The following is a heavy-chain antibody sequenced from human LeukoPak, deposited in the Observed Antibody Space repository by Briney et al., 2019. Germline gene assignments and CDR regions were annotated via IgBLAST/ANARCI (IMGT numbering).Heavy chain of an antibody. D-gene: IGHD3-16*01. J-gene: IGHJ4*02. CDR2: FYNSGSS. V-gene: IGHV4-59*01. Sequence: SETLSLTCTVSGGSISDYYRGWIRQPPGKGLEWIGYFYNSGSSTYNPSLKSRVTISADTSKNQFSLKLNSVTAADTAVYYCTRGAGWLIDYWGQGILVTVSS. CDR1: GGSISDYY. CDR3: TRGAGWLIDY.